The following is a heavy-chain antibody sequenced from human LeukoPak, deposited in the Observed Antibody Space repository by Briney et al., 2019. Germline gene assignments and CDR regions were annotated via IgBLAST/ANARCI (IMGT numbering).Heavy chain of an antibody. CDR3: AKVRGTGSCGGDSWYSGGRWFDA. J-gene: IGHJ5*02. CDR2: INSDGSST. V-gene: IGHV3-74*01. Sequence: PGGSLRLSCAASGFTFSTYWMHWVRQAPGKGLEWVSRINSDGSSTSYADSVKGRFTISRDNAKNSLYLQMNSLRAEDTAVYYCAKVRGTGSCGGDSWYSGGRWFDAWGQGTLVTAS. D-gene: IGHD2-15*01. CDR1: GFTFSTYW.